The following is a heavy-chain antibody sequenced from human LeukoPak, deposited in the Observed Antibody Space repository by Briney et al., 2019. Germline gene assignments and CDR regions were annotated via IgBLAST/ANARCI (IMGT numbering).Heavy chain of an antibody. V-gene: IGHV3-30*14. D-gene: IGHD5-24*01. CDR3: ARVRDVYNHVFEN. J-gene: IGHJ4*02. CDR1: GFTFSSYA. Sequence: GGSLRLSCAASGFTFSSYAMHWVRQAPGKGLEWVAVMSSDGSKKYYADSVKGRFTISRDISKNTLHLQMNNLRVDDTAVYYCARVRDVYNHVFENWGQGTLVTVS. CDR2: MSSDGSKK.